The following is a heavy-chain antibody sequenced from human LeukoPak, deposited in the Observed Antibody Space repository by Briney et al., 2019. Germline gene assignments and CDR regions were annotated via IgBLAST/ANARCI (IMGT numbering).Heavy chain of an antibody. Sequence: GGSLRLSCSASGFTFSSHAMHWVRRTPGKGLEYVSGISSDGDSTYYADSVKGRFIISRENSKNTLYLQMSSLRPEDTAVYHCARDLSVWGGIALAGIHYYYGMDVWGQGTTVTVSS. D-gene: IGHD6-19*01. V-gene: IGHV3-64D*09. CDR2: ISSDGDST. CDR1: GFTFSSHA. CDR3: ARDLSVWGGIALAGIHYYYGMDV. J-gene: IGHJ6*02.